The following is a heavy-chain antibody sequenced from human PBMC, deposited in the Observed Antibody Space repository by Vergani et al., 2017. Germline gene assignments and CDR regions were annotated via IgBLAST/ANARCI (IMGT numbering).Heavy chain of an antibody. D-gene: IGHD6-6*01. CDR3: AKDMEGDSSSSFSFDY. Sequence: QVQLQESGPGLVKPSETLSLTCTVSGGSISSYYWSWIRQPPGKGLEWIGYIYYSGSTNYNPSLKSRVTISVDTSKNQFSLKLSSVTAADTALYYCAKDMEGDSSSSFSFDYWGQGTLVTVSS. CDR2: IYYSGST. V-gene: IGHV4-59*01. J-gene: IGHJ4*02. CDR1: GGSISSYY.